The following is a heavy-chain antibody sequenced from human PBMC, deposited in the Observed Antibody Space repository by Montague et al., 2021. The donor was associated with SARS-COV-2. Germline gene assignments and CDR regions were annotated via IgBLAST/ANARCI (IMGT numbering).Heavy chain of an antibody. D-gene: IGHD3-10*01. CDR2: ISSNGKT. Sequence: SETLSLTCTVSGGSINDHYRSWIRQSPGKGLEWIGYISSNGKTNYNPSLKSRVTLSADASRNEFSLKPDSVTAADTAVYYCARHDNSGTYPMDVWGQGTTVTVSS. CDR1: GGSINDHY. CDR3: ARHDNSGTYPMDV. J-gene: IGHJ6*02. V-gene: IGHV4-59*08.